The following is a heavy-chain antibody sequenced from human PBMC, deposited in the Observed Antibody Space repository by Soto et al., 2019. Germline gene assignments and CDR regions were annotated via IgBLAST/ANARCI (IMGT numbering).Heavy chain of an antibody. V-gene: IGHV3-53*01. J-gene: IGHJ4*02. CDR1: GFTVSSNY. D-gene: IGHD4-17*01. CDR2: IYSGGST. CDR3: ARFYGGRQGYYFDY. Sequence: GGSLRLSCAASGFTVSSNYMSWVRQAPGKGLEWVSVIYSGGSTYYADSVEGRFTISRDNSKNTLYLQMNSLRAEDTAVYYCARFYGGRQGYYFDYWGQVTLVTVSS.